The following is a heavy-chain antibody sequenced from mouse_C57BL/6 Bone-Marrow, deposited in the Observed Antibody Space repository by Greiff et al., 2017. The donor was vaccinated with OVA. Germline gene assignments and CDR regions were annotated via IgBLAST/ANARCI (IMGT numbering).Heavy chain of an antibody. V-gene: IGHV1-72*01. CDR1: GYTFTSYW. D-gene: IGHD2-2*01. J-gene: IGHJ2*01. Sequence: QVQLQQPGAELVKPGASVKLSCKASGYTFTSYWMHWVKQRPGRGLEWIGRIDPKSGGTRYNEKFKSKATLTVDKPSSTAYMQLSSLTSEDSAVYYCARHYGYDVEYYFDYWGQGTTLTVSS. CDR2: IDPKSGGT. CDR3: ARHYGYDVEYYFDY.